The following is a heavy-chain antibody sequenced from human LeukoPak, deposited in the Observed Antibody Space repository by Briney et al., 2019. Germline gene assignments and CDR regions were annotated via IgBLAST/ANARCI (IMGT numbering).Heavy chain of an antibody. V-gene: IGHV1-18*01. CDR2: ISAYNGNT. D-gene: IGHD3-3*01. Sequence: GASVKVSCKASGYTFTSYGISWVRQAPRQGLEWMGWISAYNGNTNYAQKLQGRVTMTTDTSTSTAYMELRSLRSDDTAVYYCAKEGYDFWSGYFGYFDYWGQGTLVTVSS. J-gene: IGHJ4*02. CDR1: GYTFTSYG. CDR3: AKEGYDFWSGYFGYFDY.